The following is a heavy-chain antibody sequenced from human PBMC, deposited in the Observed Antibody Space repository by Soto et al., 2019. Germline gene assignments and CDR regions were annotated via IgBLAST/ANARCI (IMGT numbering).Heavy chain of an antibody. CDR2: IFSSGST. CDR1: CGSVNAYY. V-gene: IGHV4-59*02. Sequence: PSETVSLTCTVSCGSVNAYYWSWIRQPPGKGLEWIGYIFSSGSTNYNPSLKSRVTLSVNTSRNQFSLKLNSVTAADTAVYYCARDNFYGPYGMDVWGQGITVTVSS. D-gene: IGHD3-10*01. J-gene: IGHJ6*02. CDR3: ARDNFYGPYGMDV.